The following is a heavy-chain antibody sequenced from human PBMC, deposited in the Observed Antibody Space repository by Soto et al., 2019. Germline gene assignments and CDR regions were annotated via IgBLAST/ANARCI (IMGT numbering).Heavy chain of an antibody. CDR1: GYTFTSYD. D-gene: IGHD1-1*01. Sequence: QVQLVQSGAEVTKPGASVKVSCKASGYTFTSYDINWVRQATGQGLEWMGWMSPNSGATGYAQKFQGRVTMTRDTSISTAYMERSNLRSEDTAIYYCARGVDAGVDVWGQGSTVTVSS. CDR2: MSPNSGAT. V-gene: IGHV1-8*01. J-gene: IGHJ6*02. CDR3: ARGVDAGVDV.